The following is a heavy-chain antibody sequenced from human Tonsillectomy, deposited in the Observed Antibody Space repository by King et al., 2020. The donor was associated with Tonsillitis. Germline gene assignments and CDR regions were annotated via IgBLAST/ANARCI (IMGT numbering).Heavy chain of an antibody. CDR1: GYSFTSYW. J-gene: IGHJ6*01. V-gene: IGHV5-51*01. Sequence: EVQLVESGAEVKKPGESLKISCKGSGYSFTSYWIGWVRQMPGKGLEWMGIIYPGDSDTRYNPAFQGQVTIPAAKSISTAYLQWSSLKASDTAMYYCARLGGGPLVVVAATIHDYDVGMDVWGPGTTVTVS. CDR2: IYPGDSDT. CDR3: ARLGGGPLVVVAATIHDYDVGMDV. D-gene: IGHD2-15*01.